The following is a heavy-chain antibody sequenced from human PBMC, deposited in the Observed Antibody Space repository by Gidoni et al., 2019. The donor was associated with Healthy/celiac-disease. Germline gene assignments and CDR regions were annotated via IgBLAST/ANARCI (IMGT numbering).Heavy chain of an antibody. CDR1: GFPFSSDA. CDR2: ISGSGGST. CDR3: AKAGDALQRDPPDD. V-gene: IGHV3-23*01. Sequence: EVQPLESGGGLAQPGGSLRLSCAASGFPFSSDAMSWVRQAPGKGLEWVSAISGSGGSTYYADSVKGRFTISRDNSKNTLYLQMNSLRAEDTAVYYCAKAGDALQRDPPDDWGQGTLVTVSS. J-gene: IGHJ4*02. D-gene: IGHD3-16*01.